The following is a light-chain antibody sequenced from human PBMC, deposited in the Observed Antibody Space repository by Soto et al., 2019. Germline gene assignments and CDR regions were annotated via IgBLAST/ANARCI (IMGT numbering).Light chain of an antibody. Sequence: QSVLTQPASVSGSPGQSITISCTATSSDVGSYNLVSWYQHHPGKSPKLMIYEGSKRPSGVSNRFSGSKSGNTASLTISGLQAEDEADYYCCSYAGSSTYVYGTGTKVTVL. CDR3: CSYAGSSTYV. V-gene: IGLV2-23*01. CDR1: SSDVGSYNL. CDR2: EGS. J-gene: IGLJ1*01.